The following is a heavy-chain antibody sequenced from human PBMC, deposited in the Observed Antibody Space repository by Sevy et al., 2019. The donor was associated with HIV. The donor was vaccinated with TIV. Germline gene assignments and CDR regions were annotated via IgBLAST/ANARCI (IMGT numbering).Heavy chain of an antibody. CDR2: ISSSSTYI. J-gene: IGHJ4*02. V-gene: IGHV3-21*01. D-gene: IGHD1-20*01. Sequence: GGSLRLSCAASGFTFSSYKMIWVRQAPGKGLEWVSSISSSSTYISYADSVKGRFTISRDNAENSRFLQMNSLRAEDTAVYYCASLYNGFDYWGQGTLVTVSS. CDR3: ASLYNGFDY. CDR1: GFTFSSYK.